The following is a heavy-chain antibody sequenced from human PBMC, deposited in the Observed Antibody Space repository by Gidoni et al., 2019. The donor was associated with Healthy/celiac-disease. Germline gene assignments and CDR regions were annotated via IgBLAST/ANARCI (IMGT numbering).Heavy chain of an antibody. Sequence: QVQLQQWGAGLLKPSETLSLTCAVYGGSFSGYYWSWIRQPPGKGLEWIGEINHSGSTNYNPSLKSQVTISVDTSKNQFSLKLSSVTAADTAVYYCARERRYPLYYYGMDVWGQGTTVTVSS. CDR2: INHSGST. CDR1: GGSFSGYY. CDR3: ARERRYPLYYYGMDV. V-gene: IGHV4-34*01. D-gene: IGHD3-9*01. J-gene: IGHJ6*02.